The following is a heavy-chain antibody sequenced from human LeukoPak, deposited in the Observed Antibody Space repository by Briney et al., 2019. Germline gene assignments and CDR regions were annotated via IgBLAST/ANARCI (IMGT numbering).Heavy chain of an antibody. CDR2: IIPIFGTA. Sequence: ASVKVSCKASGGTFSNYAISWVRQAPGQGLEWMGRIIPIFGTANYAQKFQGRVTITTDESTSTAYMELSSLRSEDTAVYYCARDLTGDGFDYWGQGTLVTVSS. J-gene: IGHJ4*02. CDR1: GGTFSNYA. D-gene: IGHD5-24*01. V-gene: IGHV1-69*05. CDR3: ARDLTGDGFDY.